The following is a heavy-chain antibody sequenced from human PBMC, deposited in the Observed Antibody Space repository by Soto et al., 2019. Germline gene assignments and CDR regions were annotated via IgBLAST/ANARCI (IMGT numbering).Heavy chain of an antibody. D-gene: IGHD3-10*01. CDR3: ARSGLLWFGELTYFDY. Sequence: EVQLVESGGGLVQPGGSLRLSCAASGFTFSSYWMSWVRQAPGKGLEWVANIKQDGSEKYYVDSVKGRFTISRDNAKNSLYLQMNSLRAEDTAVYYCARSGLLWFGELTYFDYWGQGTLVTVSS. J-gene: IGHJ4*02. CDR2: IKQDGSEK. CDR1: GFTFSSYW. V-gene: IGHV3-7*01.